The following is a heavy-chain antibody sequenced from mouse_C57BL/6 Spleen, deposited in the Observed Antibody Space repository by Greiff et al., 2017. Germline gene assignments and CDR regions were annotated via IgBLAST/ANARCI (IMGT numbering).Heavy chain of an antibody. CDR1: GYTFTSYW. Sequence: VQLQQPGAELVKPGASVKVSCKASGYTFTSYWMHWVKQRPGQGLEWIGRFHPSDSDTNYNQKFKGKDTLPVDKSSSTAYMQHSSLTSEDSAVYYCAMNLMDYWGQGTTLTVSS. CDR3: AMNLMDY. J-gene: IGHJ2*01. CDR2: FHPSDSDT. V-gene: IGHV1-74*01.